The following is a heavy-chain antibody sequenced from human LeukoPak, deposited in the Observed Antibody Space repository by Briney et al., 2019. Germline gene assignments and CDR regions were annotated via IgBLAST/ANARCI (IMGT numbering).Heavy chain of an antibody. V-gene: IGHV4-34*01. CDR3: ASSFGSGYYKH. CDR2: INHSGST. CDR1: GGSFSGYY. Sequence: SETLSLTCAVYGGSFSGYYWSLIRQPPGKGLEWIGEINHSGSTNYNPSLKGRVTISVDTSKNQFSLKLSSVTAADTAVYYCASSFGSGYYKHWGQGTLVTVSS. J-gene: IGHJ4*02. D-gene: IGHD3-22*01.